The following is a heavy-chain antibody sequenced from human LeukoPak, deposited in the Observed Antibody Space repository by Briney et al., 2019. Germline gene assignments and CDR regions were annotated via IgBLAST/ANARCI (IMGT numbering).Heavy chain of an antibody. V-gene: IGHV3-23*01. CDR2: ITSNGGGT. CDR1: GFTFNGYA. Sequence: GGSLRLSCAASGFTFNGYAMNWVRQAPGKGLEWVSSITSNGGGTYYVDSVKGRFTISRDNSKNTLYLQMNSLRAEDTAAYYCFKARLGGGYDYGGQGILVTVS. D-gene: IGHD3-16*01. CDR3: FKARLGGGYDY. J-gene: IGHJ4*02.